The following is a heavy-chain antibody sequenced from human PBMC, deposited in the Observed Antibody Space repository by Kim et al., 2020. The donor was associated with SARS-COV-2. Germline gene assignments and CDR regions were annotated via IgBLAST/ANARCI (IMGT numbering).Heavy chain of an antibody. V-gene: IGHV4-61*02. CDR2: IYTSGST. CDR1: GGSISSGSYY. D-gene: IGHD3-16*01. J-gene: IGHJ5*02. CDR3: ARGNTRLWDLNWFDP. Sequence: SETLSLTCTVSGGSISSGSYYWSWIRQPAGKGLEWIGRIYTSGSTNYNPSLKSRVTISVDTSKNQFSLKLSSVTAADTAVYYCARGNTRLWDLNWFDPWGQGTLVTVSS.